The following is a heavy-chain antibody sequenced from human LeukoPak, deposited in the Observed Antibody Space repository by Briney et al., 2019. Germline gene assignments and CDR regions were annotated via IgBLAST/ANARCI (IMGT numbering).Heavy chain of an antibody. CDR3: ARDRSRDGYNFPFDI. CDR1: GGSISSDY. D-gene: IGHD5-24*01. V-gene: IGHV4-59*01. CDR2: IYYSGST. J-gene: IGHJ3*02. Sequence: SETLSLTCTVSGGSISSDYWSWIRQPPGKGLEWIGYIYYSGSTNYNPSLKSRVTISVDTSKSQFSLNLNSVTAADAAVYYCARDRSRDGYNFPFDIWGQGTMVIVSS.